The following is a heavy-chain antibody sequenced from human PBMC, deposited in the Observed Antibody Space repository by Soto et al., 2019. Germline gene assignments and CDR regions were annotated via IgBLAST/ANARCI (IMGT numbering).Heavy chain of an antibody. CDR2: ISAHNGNT. J-gene: IGHJ4*02. V-gene: IGHV1-18*01. CDR3: ARGRYWDY. Sequence: QVHLVQSGAEEKKPGASVKVSCKASGYTFASNGITWVRQAPGQGLEWMGWISAHNGNTDYAQKLQGRVIVTRDTSTSTAYMELRSLISDDSAVYYCARGRYWDYWGQGALVIVSS. CDR1: GYTFASNG. D-gene: IGHD2-8*02.